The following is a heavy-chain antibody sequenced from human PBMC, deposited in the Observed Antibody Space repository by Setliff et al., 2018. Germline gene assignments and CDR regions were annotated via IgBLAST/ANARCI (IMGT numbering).Heavy chain of an antibody. V-gene: IGHV1-2*02. J-gene: IGHJ3*02. CDR2: VNPIGGGA. CDR3: ARDLNRWFGEFAFDI. Sequence: GASVNVSCKASGYIFAGYYMHWLRQTPGQGLEWMGYVNPIGGGATYAQKFQGRVTLTRDTSITTTYMELNSLRSDDTAIYYCARDLNRWFGEFAFDIWGQGTMVTVSS. D-gene: IGHD3-10*01. CDR1: GYIFAGYY.